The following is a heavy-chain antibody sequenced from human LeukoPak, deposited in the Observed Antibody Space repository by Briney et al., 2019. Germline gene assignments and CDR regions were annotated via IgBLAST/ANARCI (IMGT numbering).Heavy chain of an antibody. D-gene: IGHD6-13*01. J-gene: IGHJ6*03. Sequence: PSETLSLTCAVYGGSFSGYYWSWIRQPPGKGLEWIGEINHSGSTNYNPSLKSRVTISVDTSKNQFSLKLSSVTAADTAVYYCARIEYSSSWKNYCYYMDVWGKGTTVTISS. CDR2: INHSGST. CDR3: ARIEYSSSWKNYCYYMDV. V-gene: IGHV4-34*01. CDR1: GGSFSGYY.